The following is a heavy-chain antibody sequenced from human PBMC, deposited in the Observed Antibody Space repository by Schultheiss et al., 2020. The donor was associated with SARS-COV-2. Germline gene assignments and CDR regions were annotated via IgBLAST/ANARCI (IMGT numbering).Heavy chain of an antibody. J-gene: IGHJ2*01. Sequence: GGSLRLSCAASGFTFSNAWMSWVRQAPGKGLEWVGRIKSKTDGGTTDYAAPVKGRFTISRDDSKNTAYLQMNSLKTEDTAVYYCTTVPTGHWYFDLWGRGTLVTVSS. CDR3: TTVPTGHWYFDL. D-gene: IGHD1-14*01. CDR2: IKSKTDGGTT. V-gene: IGHV3-15*01. CDR1: GFTFSNAW.